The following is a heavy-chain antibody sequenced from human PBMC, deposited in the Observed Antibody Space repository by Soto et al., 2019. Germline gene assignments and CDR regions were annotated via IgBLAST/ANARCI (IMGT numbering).Heavy chain of an antibody. J-gene: IGHJ6*02. CDR3: AREAPYCTSATCPKSYDMDV. CDR1: GGTFGSYA. Sequence: ASVKVSCKASGGTFGSYAITWVRRAPGQGLEWLGGIIPILNSPAYAQKFKARVVITADEITNTAYMELNSLRFDDTAVYYCAREAPYCTSATCPKSYDMDVWGQGTTVTV. D-gene: IGHD2-2*01. CDR2: IIPILNSP. V-gene: IGHV1-69*13.